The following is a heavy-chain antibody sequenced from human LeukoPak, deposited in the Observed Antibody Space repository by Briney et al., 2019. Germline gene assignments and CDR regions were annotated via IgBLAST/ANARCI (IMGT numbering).Heavy chain of an antibody. CDR3: AAVDDFWSGYSDAFDI. D-gene: IGHD3-3*01. CDR2: IVVGSGNT. V-gene: IGHV1-58*01. J-gene: IGHJ3*02. CDR1: GFTFTSSA. Sequence: SVKVSCKASGFTFTSSAVQWVRQARGQRLEWIGWIVVGSGNTNYAQKFQERVTITRDMSTSTAYMELSSLRSEDTAVYYCAAVDDFWSGYSDAFDIWGQGTMVTVSS.